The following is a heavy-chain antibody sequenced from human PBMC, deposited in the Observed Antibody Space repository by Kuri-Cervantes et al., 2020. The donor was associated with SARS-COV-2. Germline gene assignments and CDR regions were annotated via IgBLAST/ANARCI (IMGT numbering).Heavy chain of an antibody. CDR3: ARDWAPGFWSGYEDY. CDR1: GGSISSGDYS. CDR2: SYHSGST. J-gene: IGHJ4*02. V-gene: IGHV4-30-2*01. D-gene: IGHD3-3*01. Sequence: LRLSCAVSGGSISSGDYSWSRIRQPPGKGLEWIGYSYHSGSTHYNPSLKSRVTISVDKSKNQFSLKLSSVTAADTAVYYCARDWAPGFWSGYEDYWGQGTLVTVSS.